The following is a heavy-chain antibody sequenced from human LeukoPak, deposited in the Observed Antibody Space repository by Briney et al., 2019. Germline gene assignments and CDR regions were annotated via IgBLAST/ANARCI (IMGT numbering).Heavy chain of an antibody. J-gene: IGHJ4*02. Sequence: GGSLRLSCAGSGFPFSSHGMNWVRQAPGKGLEWVSGISPGGPTYYADSVKGRFTISRDNAKNSLYPQMNSLRAEDTAVYYCARDTGSPDFDYWGQGTLVTVSS. D-gene: IGHD6-13*01. CDR3: ARDTGSPDFDY. CDR2: ISPGGPT. CDR1: GFPFSSHG. V-gene: IGHV3-69-1*01.